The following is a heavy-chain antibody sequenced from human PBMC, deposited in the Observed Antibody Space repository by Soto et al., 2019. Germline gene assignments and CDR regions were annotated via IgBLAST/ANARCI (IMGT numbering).Heavy chain of an antibody. CDR1: GFTFSSYA. D-gene: IGHD2-2*01. V-gene: IGHV3-30-3*01. J-gene: IGHJ5*02. Sequence: QPGGSLRLSCAASGFTFSSYAMHWVRQAPGKGLEWVAVISYDGSNKYYADSVKGRFTISRDNSKNTLYLQMNSLRAEDTAVYYCARDSARQDIVVVPAAISAWFDPWGQGTLVTVSS. CDR3: ARDSARQDIVVVPAAISAWFDP. CDR2: ISYDGSNK.